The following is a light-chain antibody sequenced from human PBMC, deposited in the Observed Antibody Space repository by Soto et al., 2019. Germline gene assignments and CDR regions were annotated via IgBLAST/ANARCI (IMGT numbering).Light chain of an antibody. CDR3: RSYTVSVCPSV. CDR1: SRDVGNGYDS. V-gene: IGLV2-14*01. J-gene: IGLJ1*01. Sequence: QSVLSQPACGSGSPGQSITSSCRGSSRDVGNGYDSVSWYQQHPGKAPKLIIYEVTNRPSGVSSRFSGSKSGNTASLTISGLQAEDEADHQCRSYTVSVCPSVF. CDR2: EVT.